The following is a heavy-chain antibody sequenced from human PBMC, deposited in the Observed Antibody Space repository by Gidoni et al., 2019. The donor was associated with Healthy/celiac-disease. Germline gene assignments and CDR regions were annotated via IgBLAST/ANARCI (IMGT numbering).Heavy chain of an antibody. J-gene: IGHJ4*02. V-gene: IGHV3-30-3*01. Sequence: VQLVESGGGVVQPGRSLRLSCAASGFTFSSYAMHWVRQAPGKGLEWVAVISYDGSNKYYADSVKGRFTISRDNSKNTLYLQMNSLRAEDTAVYYCARASIAAAGPFDYWGQGTLVTVSS. D-gene: IGHD6-13*01. CDR2: ISYDGSNK. CDR1: GFTFSSYA. CDR3: ARASIAAAGPFDY.